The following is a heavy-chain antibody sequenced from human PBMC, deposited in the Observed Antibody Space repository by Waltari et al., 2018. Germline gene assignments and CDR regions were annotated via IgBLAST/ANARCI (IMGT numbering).Heavy chain of an antibody. D-gene: IGHD5-12*01. CDR2: ISYDGSNK. CDR3: ASMRYSGYDSKAY. V-gene: IGHV3-30-3*01. CDR1: GFTFSSYA. J-gene: IGHJ4*02. Sequence: QVQLVESGGGVVQPGRSLRLSCAASGFTFSSYAMHWVRQAPGKGLEWVAVISYDGSNKYYADSVKGRFTISRDNSKNTLYLQMNSLRAEDTAVYYCASMRYSGYDSKAYCCQGTLVTVSS.